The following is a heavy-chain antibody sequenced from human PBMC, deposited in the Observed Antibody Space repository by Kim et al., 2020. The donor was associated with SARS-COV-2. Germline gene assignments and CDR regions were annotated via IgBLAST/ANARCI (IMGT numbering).Heavy chain of an antibody. J-gene: IGHJ4*02. D-gene: IGHD1-1*01. CDR2: INPNSGDT. Sequence: ASVKVSCKASGYTFNDYYMHWVRQAPGQGLEWMGRINPNSGDTDYAQRCQGRVTMTRDSSMSTVYMELSGLKSDDTVIYYCARENRNGFDFWGQGTFVTV. CDR1: GYTFNDYY. CDR3: ARENRNGFDF. V-gene: IGHV1-2*05.